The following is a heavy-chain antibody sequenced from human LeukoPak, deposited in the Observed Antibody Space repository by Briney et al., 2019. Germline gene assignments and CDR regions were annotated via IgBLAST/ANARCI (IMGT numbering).Heavy chain of an antibody. J-gene: IGHJ6*03. CDR3: AREHYFYYMDG. V-gene: IGHV3-30*03. Sequence: GGSLRLSCAASGFTFSSYGMHWVRQAPGKGLEWVAVISYDGSNKYYADSVKGRFTISRDNSKNTLYLQMNSLRAEDTAIYYCAREHYFYYMDGWGKGTTVTVSS. CDR1: GFTFSSYG. CDR2: ISYDGSNK.